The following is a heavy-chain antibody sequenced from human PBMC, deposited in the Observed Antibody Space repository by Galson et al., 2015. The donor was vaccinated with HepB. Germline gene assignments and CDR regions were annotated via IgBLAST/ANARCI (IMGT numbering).Heavy chain of an antibody. J-gene: IGHJ6*02. CDR2: IRFDGSNK. V-gene: IGHV3-30*02. CDR3: AKDVGYYGVDV. Sequence: SLRLSCAASGFTFSNTGMYWVRQAPGKGLEWVSYIRFDGSNKYYADSVRGRLTVSRDNFKDTLYLQMNSLRVDDTAVYYCAKDVGYYGVDVWGQGTTVTVSS. CDR1: GFTFSNTG.